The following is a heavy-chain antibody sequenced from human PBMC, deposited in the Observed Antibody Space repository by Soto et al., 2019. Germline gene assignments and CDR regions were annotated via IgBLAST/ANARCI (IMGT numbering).Heavy chain of an antibody. CDR2: ISAYNGNT. CDR3: ARHYGSGSYRGAFDI. D-gene: IGHD3-10*01. V-gene: IGHV1-18*01. J-gene: IGHJ3*02. CDR1: GYTFTSYG. Sequence: GASVKVSCXASGYTFTSYGISWVRQANRQGLEWMGWISAYNGNTKYAQKLQGRVTMTTDTSTSTAYMELRSLRSDDTAVYYCARHYGSGSYRGAFDIWGQGTMVTVSS.